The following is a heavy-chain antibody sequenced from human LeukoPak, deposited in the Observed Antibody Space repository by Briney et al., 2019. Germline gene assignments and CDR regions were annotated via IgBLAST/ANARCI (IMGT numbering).Heavy chain of an antibody. Sequence: SETLSLTCTVSGGSISSSSYYWGWIRQPPGKGLEWIGSIDYRANTYYNPSLESRVTISVDTSNNQFSLNLRSVTAADTAFYYCTRGRSMAAGATWSQGTLVTVSS. D-gene: IGHD6-13*01. CDR2: IDYRANT. V-gene: IGHV4-39*01. J-gene: IGHJ4*02. CDR3: TRGRSMAAGAT. CDR1: GGSISSSSYY.